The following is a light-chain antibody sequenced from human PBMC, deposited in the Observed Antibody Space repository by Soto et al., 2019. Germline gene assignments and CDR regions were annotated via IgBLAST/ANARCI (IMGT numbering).Light chain of an antibody. CDR1: QSISNN. Sequence: EILMTQSPATLSVSPGERATLSCRASQSISNNLAWYQQKPGQAPRLLIYGASSRATGIPARFSGSGSGTEFTLTVSSLQSEDFAVYYCQQYHNWPETFGQGTMVDNK. V-gene: IGKV3-15*01. CDR3: QQYHNWPET. CDR2: GAS. J-gene: IGKJ1*01.